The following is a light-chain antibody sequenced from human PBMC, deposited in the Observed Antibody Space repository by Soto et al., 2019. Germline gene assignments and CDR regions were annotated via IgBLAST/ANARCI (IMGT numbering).Light chain of an antibody. J-gene: IGKJ4*01. V-gene: IGKV3-15*01. CDR3: QQYDSWPLT. CDR2: GAS. CDR1: QSVAYS. Sequence: EVVVTQSPATLSVSPGERVTLSCGASQSVAYSLAWYQQKPGQAPRLLIYGASTRATGIPARFSGSGSGTEFSLTISSLQSEDFAVYFCQQYDSWPLTFGGGTKVEI.